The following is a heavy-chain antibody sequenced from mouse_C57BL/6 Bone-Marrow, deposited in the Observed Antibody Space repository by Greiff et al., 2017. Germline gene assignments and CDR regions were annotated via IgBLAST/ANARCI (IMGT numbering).Heavy chain of an antibody. V-gene: IGHV1-59*01. CDR2: IDPSDSYT. J-gene: IGHJ1*03. Sequence: QVQLQQPGAELVRPGTSVKLSCKASGYTFTSYWMHWVKQRPGQGLEWIGVIDPSDSYTNYNQKFKGKATLTVDTSSSTAYMQLSSLTSADAAVYYSAREGWYFDVWGTGTTVTVSS. CDR1: GYTFTSYW. CDR3: AREGWYFDV.